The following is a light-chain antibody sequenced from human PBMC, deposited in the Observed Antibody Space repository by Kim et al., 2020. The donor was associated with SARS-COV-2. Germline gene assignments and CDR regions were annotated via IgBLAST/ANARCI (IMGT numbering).Light chain of an antibody. Sequence: QPVLTQSPSASASLGASVKLTCTLSSGHNNYAIAWHQQQPDKGPRFLMRLNSDGSHRKGDGIPERFSGSSSGAARYLHISGLQSEDEADYYCQTWGTRLQVFGGGTQLTVL. CDR3: QTWGTRLQV. CDR1: SGHNNYA. CDR2: LNSDGSH. J-gene: IGLJ2*01. V-gene: IGLV4-69*01.